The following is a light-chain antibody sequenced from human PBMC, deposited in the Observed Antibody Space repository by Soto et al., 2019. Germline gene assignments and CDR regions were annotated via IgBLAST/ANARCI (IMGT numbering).Light chain of an antibody. CDR2: AAS. V-gene: IGKV1-39*01. CDR1: QSISSY. Sequence: DIQITHSPSSLSASVGDRVTITCRASQSISSYLNWYQQKPGKAPKLLIYAASSLQSGVPSRFSGSGSGTDFTLTISSLQPEDFATYYCQQSYSTPPTFGQGTKV. J-gene: IGKJ1*01. CDR3: QQSYSTPPT.